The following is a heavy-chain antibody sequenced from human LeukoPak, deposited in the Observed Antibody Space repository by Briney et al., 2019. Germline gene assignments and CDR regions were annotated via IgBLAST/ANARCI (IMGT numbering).Heavy chain of an antibody. J-gene: IGHJ2*01. CDR1: GGSISSSLYY. CDR3: ARYRNIVGATFRFFDL. Sequence: SETLSLTCTVSGGSISSSLYYWAWIRQPPGKGLEWIGSIYYSGSTNYNPSLKSRVTISVDTSKNQFSLKLNSVTAADTAVYYCARYRNIVGATFRFFDLWGRGTLVTVSS. V-gene: IGHV4-39*07. CDR2: IYYSGST. D-gene: IGHD1-26*01.